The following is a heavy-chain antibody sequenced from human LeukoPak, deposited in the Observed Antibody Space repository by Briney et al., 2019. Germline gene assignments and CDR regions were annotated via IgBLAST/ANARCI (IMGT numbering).Heavy chain of an antibody. Sequence: PGRSLRLSCAASGFTFDDYAMHWVRQAPGKGLEWVSGISWNSGSIGYADSVKGRFTISRDNAKNSLYLQMNSLRAEDTAVYSCASGRQGSGTYYNPFDYWGQGTLVTVSS. CDR2: ISWNSGSI. V-gene: IGHV3-9*01. CDR3: ASGRQGSGTYYNPFDY. CDR1: GFTFDDYA. D-gene: IGHD3-10*01. J-gene: IGHJ4*02.